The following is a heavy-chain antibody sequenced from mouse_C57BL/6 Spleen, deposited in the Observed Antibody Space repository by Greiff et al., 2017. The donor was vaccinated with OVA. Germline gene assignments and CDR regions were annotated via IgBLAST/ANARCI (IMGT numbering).Heavy chain of an antibody. V-gene: IGHV1-80*01. Sequence: QVQLQQSGAELVKPGASVKISCKASGYAFSSYWMNWVKQRPGKGLEWIGQIYPGDGDTNYNGKFKGKATLTADKSSSTAYMQLSSLTSEDSAVYFCARRGSSGYVGYFDYWGQGTTLTVSS. D-gene: IGHD3-2*02. CDR1: GYAFSSYW. CDR2: IYPGDGDT. J-gene: IGHJ2*01. CDR3: ARRGSSGYVGYFDY.